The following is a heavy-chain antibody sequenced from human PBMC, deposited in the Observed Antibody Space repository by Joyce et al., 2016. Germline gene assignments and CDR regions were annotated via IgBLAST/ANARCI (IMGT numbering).Heavy chain of an antibody. V-gene: IGHV4-39*07. J-gene: IGHJ4*02. Sequence: QLQLQESGPGLVKPLETLTLTCTVSGGSVNSDRYFWAWIRQPPGKALEWVGSIYYSGTAYYNPSLKSRLTMSVDMSTNQFSLKLKSVTAGDTAVYYCARLVTWQLFDYWGQGILITVSS. D-gene: IGHD2-8*02. CDR2: IYYSGTA. CDR1: GGSVNSDRYF. CDR3: ARLVTWQLFDY.